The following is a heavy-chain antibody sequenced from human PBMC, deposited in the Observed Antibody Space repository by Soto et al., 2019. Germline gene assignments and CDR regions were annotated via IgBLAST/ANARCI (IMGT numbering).Heavy chain of an antibody. CDR3: ARDTPVGSMSYDYYYYYGMDV. D-gene: IGHD4-17*01. Sequence: QVQLVQSGAEVKKPGSSVKVSCKASGGTFSSYAISWVRQAPGQGLEWMGGIIPIFGTANYAQKFQGRVTITADESTRTAYMELSILRSEDTAVYYCARDTPVGSMSYDYYYYYGMDVWGQGTTVTGSS. CDR2: IIPIFGTA. J-gene: IGHJ6*02. CDR1: GGTFSSYA. V-gene: IGHV1-69*01.